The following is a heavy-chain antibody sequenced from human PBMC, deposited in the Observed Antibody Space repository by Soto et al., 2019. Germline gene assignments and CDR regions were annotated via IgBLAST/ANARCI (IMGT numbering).Heavy chain of an antibody. Sequence: SETLSLTCTVSGGSISSGDYYWSWIRQPPGKGLEWIGYIYYSGTTYYNPSLKSRVTISVDTSKNQFSLKLSAVTAADTAVYYCARDRGDVLTAYHGVEYWGQGTLVTVSS. CDR1: GGSISSGDYY. D-gene: IGHD3-9*01. CDR2: IYYSGTT. V-gene: IGHV4-30-4*01. CDR3: ARDRGDVLTAYHGVEY. J-gene: IGHJ4*02.